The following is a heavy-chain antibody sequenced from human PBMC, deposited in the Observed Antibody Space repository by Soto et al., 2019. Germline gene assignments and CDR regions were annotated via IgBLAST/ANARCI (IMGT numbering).Heavy chain of an antibody. D-gene: IGHD3-9*01. J-gene: IGHJ3*02. CDR3: ARDGPTGYFDWPNDAFDI. V-gene: IGHV3-30-3*01. CDR1: GFTFSSYA. Sequence: QVQLVESGGGVVQPGRSLRLSCAASGFTFSSYAMHWVRQAPGKGLEWVAVISYDGSNKYYADSVKGRFTISRDNSKNTLYLQMNSLRAEDTAVYYCARDGPTGYFDWPNDAFDIWGQGTMVTVSS. CDR2: ISYDGSNK.